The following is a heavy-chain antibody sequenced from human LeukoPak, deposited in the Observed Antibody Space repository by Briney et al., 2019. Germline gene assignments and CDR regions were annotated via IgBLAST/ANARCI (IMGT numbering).Heavy chain of an antibody. V-gene: IGHV4-61*02. CDR2: IYANGNT. J-gene: IGHJ4*02. CDR1: GDSISSSRHY. CDR3: ARDGVVTMELDY. D-gene: IGHD3-3*01. Sequence: PSETLSLTCTVSGDSISSSRHYWSWIRQPAGKGLEWIGRIYANGNTNYNPSLKSRVTISLDTSKNQFSLNLRSVTAADTAVYYCARDGVVTMELDYWGQGTLVTVSS.